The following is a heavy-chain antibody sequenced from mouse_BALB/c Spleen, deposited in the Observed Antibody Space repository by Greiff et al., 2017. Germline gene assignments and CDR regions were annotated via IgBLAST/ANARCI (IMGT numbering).Heavy chain of an antibody. V-gene: IGHV5-4*02. CDR1: GFTFSDYY. J-gene: IGHJ4*01. D-gene: IGHD2-4*01. CDR2: ISDGGSYT. Sequence: EVKVVESGGGLVKPGGSLKLSCAASGFTFSDYYMYWVRQTPEKRLEWVATISDGGSYTYYPDSVKGRFTISRDNAKNNLYLQMSSLKSEDTAMYYCARNGNDYGVPMDYWGQGTSVTVSS. CDR3: ARNGNDYGVPMDY.